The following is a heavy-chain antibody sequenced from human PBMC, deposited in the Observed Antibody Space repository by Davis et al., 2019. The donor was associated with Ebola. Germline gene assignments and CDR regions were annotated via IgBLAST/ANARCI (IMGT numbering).Heavy chain of an antibody. D-gene: IGHD6-13*01. Sequence: GESLKISCAASGFTFSGSAMHWVRQASGKGLEWVGRIRSKANSYATAYAASVKGRFTISRDDSKNTAYLQMNSLKTEDTAVYYCTTDRGSSWYYYYYGMDVWGQGTTVTVSS. CDR2: IRSKANSYAT. CDR1: GFTFSGSA. V-gene: IGHV3-73*01. J-gene: IGHJ6*02. CDR3: TTDRGSSWYYYYYGMDV.